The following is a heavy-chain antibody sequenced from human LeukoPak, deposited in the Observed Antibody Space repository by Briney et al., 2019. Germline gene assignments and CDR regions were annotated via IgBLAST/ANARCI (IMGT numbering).Heavy chain of an antibody. J-gene: IGHJ4*02. D-gene: IGHD5-18*01. CDR1: DDSISRFY. Sequence: PSETLSLTCTVSDDSISRFYWGWIRQPAGKGLEWIGRINTSGSTNYNPSLKSRVTMTVDTSKNQFSLKLSSVTAADTAVYYCARGYTAFDYWGQGAPVTVSS. V-gene: IGHV4-4*07. CDR2: INTSGST. CDR3: ARGYTAFDY.